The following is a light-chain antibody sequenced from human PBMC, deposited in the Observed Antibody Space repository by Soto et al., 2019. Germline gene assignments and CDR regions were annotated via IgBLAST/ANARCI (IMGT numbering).Light chain of an antibody. CDR2: AST. CDR1: DSIDYW. CDR3: QQYHTDWT. Sequence: IQMTQTPSPLSGSAGDTVTTTCRASDSIDYWLAWNQPHPGKPPMLLLFASTTSVGGAPSSSSGRGSGTDFTLTSSILQADAVASYYYQQYHTDWTFGQGTKVEI. V-gene: IGKV1-5*01. J-gene: IGKJ1*01.